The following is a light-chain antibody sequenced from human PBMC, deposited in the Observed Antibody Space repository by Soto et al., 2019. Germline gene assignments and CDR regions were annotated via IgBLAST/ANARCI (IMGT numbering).Light chain of an antibody. CDR2: DAS. CDR3: QQYNTWPLT. Sequence: ETVMSQSPVTLSLSPGERATLSCWASQSVGSNLAWYQQKPGQAPRLLIYDASTRATGIPARFSGSGSGTESTLTIRRLQSEDFAVYQCQQYNTWPLTFGQGTKVDI. V-gene: IGKV3-15*01. CDR1: QSVGSN. J-gene: IGKJ1*01.